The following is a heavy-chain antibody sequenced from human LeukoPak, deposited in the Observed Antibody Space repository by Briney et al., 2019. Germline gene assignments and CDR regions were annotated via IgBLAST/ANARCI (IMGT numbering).Heavy chain of an antibody. V-gene: IGHV3-21*01. J-gene: IGHJ5*02. CDR1: GFTFSSYS. D-gene: IGHD3-10*01. CDR2: ISSSSSYI. CDR3: ARVRGRNWFDP. Sequence: PGGSLRLSCAASGFTFSSYSTNWVRQAPGKGLEWVSSISSSSSYIYYADSVKGRFTISRDNAKNSLYLQMNSLRAGDTAVYYCARVRGRNWFDPWGQGTLVTVSS.